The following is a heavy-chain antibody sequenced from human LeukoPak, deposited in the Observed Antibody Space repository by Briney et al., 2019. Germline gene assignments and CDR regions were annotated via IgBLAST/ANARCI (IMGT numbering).Heavy chain of an antibody. D-gene: IGHD5-12*01. CDR1: GGSFSGYY. CDR3: ARGGYSGYDLKL. V-gene: IGHV4-34*01. J-gene: IGHJ4*02. CDR2: INHSGST. Sequence: SETLPLTCAVYGGSFSGYYWSWIRQPPGKGLEWIGEINHSGSTNYNPSLKSRVTISVDTSKNQFSLKLSSVTAADTAVYYCARGGYSGYDLKLWGQGTLVTVSS.